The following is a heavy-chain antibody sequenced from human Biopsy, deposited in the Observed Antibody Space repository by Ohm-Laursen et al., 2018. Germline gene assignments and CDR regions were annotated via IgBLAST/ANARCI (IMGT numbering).Heavy chain of an antibody. CDR3: ARDTRWSPYSMDV. V-gene: IGHV3-11*01. D-gene: IGHD4-23*01. CDR1: GFSFSDYH. Sequence: SLRLSCAATGFSFSDYHMRWIRQAPGRGLGWVSYISGGETIYYGDSMKGRVTISRDNAKNLLYLQMHSLRAEDTAVYYCARDTRWSPYSMDVWGQGTTVTVSS. CDR2: ISGGETI. J-gene: IGHJ6*02.